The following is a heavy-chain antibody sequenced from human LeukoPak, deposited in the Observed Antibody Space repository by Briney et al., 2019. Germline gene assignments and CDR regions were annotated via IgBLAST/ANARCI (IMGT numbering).Heavy chain of an antibody. J-gene: IGHJ4*02. CDR2: IYYSGST. V-gene: IGHV4-59*01. CDR3: ARAGYSYGYFDYFDF. D-gene: IGHD5-18*01. CDR1: GGSISSYY. Sequence: SETLSLTCTVSGGSISSYYWSWIRQPPGKGLEWIGYIYYSGSTNYNPSLKSRVTISVDTSKNQFSLKLSSVTAADTAVYYCARAGYSYGYFDYFDFWGQGTLVTVSS.